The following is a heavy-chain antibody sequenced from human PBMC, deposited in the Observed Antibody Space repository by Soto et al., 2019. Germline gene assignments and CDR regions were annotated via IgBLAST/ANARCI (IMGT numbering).Heavy chain of an antibody. D-gene: IGHD1-20*01. CDR2: IYWNDDK. Sequence: QITLKESGPALVKPTQTLTLTCTFSGFSLSTSGVGVGWIRQPPGKAREWLALIYWNDDKKYSPSLKSRPGITKDTFRNQVVLTMTNVDPLDTATYYCARRRGYNWNNPAFDYWGQGALVTVSS. CDR3: ARRRGYNWNNPAFDY. V-gene: IGHV2-5*01. J-gene: IGHJ4*02. CDR1: GFSLSTSGVG.